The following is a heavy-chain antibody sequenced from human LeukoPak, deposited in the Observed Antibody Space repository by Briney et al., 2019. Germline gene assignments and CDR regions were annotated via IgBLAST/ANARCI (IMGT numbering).Heavy chain of an antibody. D-gene: IGHD6-19*01. J-gene: IGHJ6*03. CDR3: ARDPGSGWYYYYYYMDV. Sequence: PGGSLRLSCAASGFTFSSYSMNWVRQAPGKGLEWVSSISSSSSYIYYADSVKGRFTISRDNAKNSLYLQMNSLRAEDTAVYYCARDPGSGWYYYYYYMDVWDKGTTVTISS. CDR1: GFTFSSYS. V-gene: IGHV3-21*01. CDR2: ISSSSSYI.